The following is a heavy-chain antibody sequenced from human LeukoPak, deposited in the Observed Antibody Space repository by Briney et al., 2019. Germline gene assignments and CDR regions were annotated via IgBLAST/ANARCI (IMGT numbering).Heavy chain of an antibody. V-gene: IGHV4-59*08. CDR3: ARQWGANGYGYFDY. CDR1: GGSISGHY. Sequence: SETLSLTCTVSGGSISGHYWSWIRQPPGKGLEWIGLVSYSGTTNSNPPLKSRVTISVDTSKNQFSLRLSSVTAADTAVYYCARQWGANGYGYFDYWGQGTLVTVSS. D-gene: IGHD5-12*01. J-gene: IGHJ4*02. CDR2: VSYSGTT.